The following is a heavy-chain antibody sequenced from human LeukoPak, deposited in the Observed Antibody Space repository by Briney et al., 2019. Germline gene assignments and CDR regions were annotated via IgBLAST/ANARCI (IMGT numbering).Heavy chain of an antibody. J-gene: IGHJ5*02. CDR2: IYYSGST. CDR3: ARVYCTNGVCYNSRGWFDP. Sequence: PSETLSLTCTVSGASINSDTYYWSWIRQPPGKGLEWIGYIYYSGSTNYNPSLKSRVTISVDTSKNQFSLKLSSVTAADTAMYYCARVYCTNGVCYNSRGWFDPWGQGTLVTVSS. V-gene: IGHV4-61*01. D-gene: IGHD2-8*01. CDR1: GASINSDTYY.